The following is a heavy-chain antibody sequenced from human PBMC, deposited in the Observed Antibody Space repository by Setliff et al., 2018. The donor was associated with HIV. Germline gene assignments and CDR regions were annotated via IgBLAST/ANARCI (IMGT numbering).Heavy chain of an antibody. CDR1: GGSVGSGSYY. D-gene: IGHD4-17*01. Sequence: SETLSLTCSVSGGSVGSGSYYWSWIRQSPGKGLEWLGYIYYSGSTTYNPSLKSRVTMSIDTSKNQFSLKLRSVTAADTAVYYCARDPPGYGDSNDYWGQGTLVSVSS. V-gene: IGHV4-61*01. J-gene: IGHJ4*02. CDR2: IYYSGST. CDR3: ARDPPGYGDSNDY.